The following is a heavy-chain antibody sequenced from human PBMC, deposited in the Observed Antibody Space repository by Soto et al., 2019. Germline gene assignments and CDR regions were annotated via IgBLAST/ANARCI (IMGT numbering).Heavy chain of an antibody. CDR3: AREGGVLRLAKWLGP. J-gene: IGHJ5*02. Sequence: QLQLQESGPGLVKPSETLSLTCNVSGDSVSSDSYYWSWIRQPPGKRLEWIGYISHSGSTSYNPSLQSRVSMSRDTSKNQFVLELSSLIAADTAIYYCAREGGVLRLAKWLGPWGQGTLVTVSA. D-gene: IGHD3-16*01. V-gene: IGHV4-61*01. CDR2: ISHSGST. CDR1: GDSVSSDSYY.